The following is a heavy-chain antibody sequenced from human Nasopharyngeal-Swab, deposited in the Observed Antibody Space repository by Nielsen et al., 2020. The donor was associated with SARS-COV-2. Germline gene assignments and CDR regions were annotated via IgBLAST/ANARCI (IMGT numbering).Heavy chain of an antibody. D-gene: IGHD3-3*01. CDR2: ISSSSSYI. CDR3: ARVRFLEWLFPLYYYYGMDV. V-gene: IGHV3-21*01. CDR1: GFTFSSYS. Sequence: GGSLQISCAASGFTFSSYSMNWVRQAPGKGLEWVSSISSSSSYIYYADSVKGRFTISRDNAKNSLYLQMNSLRAEDTAVYYCARVRFLEWLFPLYYYYGMDVWGQGTTVTVSS. J-gene: IGHJ6*02.